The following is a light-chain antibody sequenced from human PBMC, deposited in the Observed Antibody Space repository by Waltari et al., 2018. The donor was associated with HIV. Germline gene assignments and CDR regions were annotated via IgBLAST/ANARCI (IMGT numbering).Light chain of an antibody. CDR3: SSYTTSSTWV. V-gene: IGLV2-18*02. CDR2: EVT. CDR1: SSDMGSYNR. Sequence: QSTLTHPPSVSGSLGQSVTIACRGTSSDMGSYNRGSWYQQPPGTAPKPIIYEVTDRPSGVAVRFSGSKSGNTASLTISGLQAEDEADYYCSSYTTSSTWVFGGGTQLTVL. J-gene: IGLJ3*02.